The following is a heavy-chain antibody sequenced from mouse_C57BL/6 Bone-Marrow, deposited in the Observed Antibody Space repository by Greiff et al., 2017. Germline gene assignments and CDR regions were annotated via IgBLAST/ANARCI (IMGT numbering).Heavy chain of an antibody. CDR3: TRRGSSLLAY. Sequence: EVQGVESGEGLVKPGGSLKLSCAASGFTFSSYAMSWVRQTPEKRLEWVAYISSGGDYIYYADTVKGRFTISRDNARNTRDMQMSSLKSEDTAMYYCTRRGSSLLAYWGQGTLVTVSA. J-gene: IGHJ3*01. CDR1: GFTFSSYA. V-gene: IGHV5-9-1*02. D-gene: IGHD1-1*01. CDR2: ISSGGDYI.